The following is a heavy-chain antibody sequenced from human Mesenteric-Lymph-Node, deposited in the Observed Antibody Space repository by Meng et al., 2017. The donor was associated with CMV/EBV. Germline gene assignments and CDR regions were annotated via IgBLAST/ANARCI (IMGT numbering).Heavy chain of an antibody. CDR3: TGDSVSNPNLDY. CDR2: IYRGDNT. V-gene: IGHV3-66*01. Sequence: VHLVVSGGGLVQPGGSLRLSCAASGFNVRDKYMSWVRQAPGKGLEWVCIIYRGDNTYYIDSVKDRFTVSRDNSKNTMYLQMNSLRVEDTAVYYCTGDSVSNPNLDYWGQGTLVTGSS. D-gene: IGHD3-10*01. J-gene: IGHJ4*02. CDR1: GFNVRDKY.